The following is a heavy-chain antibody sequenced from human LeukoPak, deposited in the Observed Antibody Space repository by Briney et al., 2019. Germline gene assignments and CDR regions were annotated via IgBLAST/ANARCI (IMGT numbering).Heavy chain of an antibody. J-gene: IGHJ4*02. D-gene: IGHD3-22*01. Sequence: PGGSLRLSCAASGFSLSSYWMHWVRQAPGKGLVWVLRVNGDGSRTSYADSVKGRFTISRDDAKNTLYLQMNSLGAEDTAVYYCAREGYFDSSGYDFGYWGQGTLVTVSS. CDR3: AREGYFDSSGYDFGY. CDR2: VNGDGSRT. CDR1: GFSLSSYW. V-gene: IGHV3-74*01.